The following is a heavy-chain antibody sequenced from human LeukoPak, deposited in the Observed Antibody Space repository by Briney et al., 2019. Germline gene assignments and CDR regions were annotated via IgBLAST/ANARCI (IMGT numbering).Heavy chain of an antibody. CDR2: IYYSGST. CDR3: ARLSAGYSSGWYVSPLFDY. J-gene: IGHJ4*02. CDR1: GGSISSYY. V-gene: IGHV4-59*01. Sequence: SETLSLTCTVSGGSISSYYWSWIRQPPGKGLEWIGYIYYSGSTNYNPSLKSRVTISVDTSKNQFSLKLSSVTAADTAMYYCARLSAGYSSGWYVSPLFDYWGQGTLVTVSS. D-gene: IGHD6-19*01.